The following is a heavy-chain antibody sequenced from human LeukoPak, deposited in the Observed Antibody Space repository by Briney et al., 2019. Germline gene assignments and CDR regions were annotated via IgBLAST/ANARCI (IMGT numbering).Heavy chain of an antibody. CDR2: IIPILGIA. CDR3: AGEFSSPIRDYYYYGMDV. V-gene: IGHV1-69*04. J-gene: IGHJ6*02. CDR1: GGTFSSYA. D-gene: IGHD6-6*01. Sequence: SVKVSCKASGGTFSSYAISWVRQAPGQGLEWMGRIIPILGIANYAQKFQGRVTITADKSTSTAYMELSSLRSEDTAVYYCAGEFSSPIRDYYYYGMDVWGQGTTVTVSS.